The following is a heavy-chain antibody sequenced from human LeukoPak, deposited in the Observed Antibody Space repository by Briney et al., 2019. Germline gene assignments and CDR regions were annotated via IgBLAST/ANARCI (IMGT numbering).Heavy chain of an antibody. CDR3: ARAPQYCSGGSCYSSEYYYYMDV. Sequence: GASVKVSCKASGYTFTSYYMHWVRQAPGQGLEWMGIINPSGGSTSYAQKFQGRVAMTRDMSTSTVYMELSSLRSEDTAVYYCARAPQYCSGGSCYSSEYYYYMDVWGKGTTVTVSS. D-gene: IGHD2-15*01. J-gene: IGHJ6*03. CDR1: GYTFTSYY. V-gene: IGHV1-46*01. CDR2: INPSGGST.